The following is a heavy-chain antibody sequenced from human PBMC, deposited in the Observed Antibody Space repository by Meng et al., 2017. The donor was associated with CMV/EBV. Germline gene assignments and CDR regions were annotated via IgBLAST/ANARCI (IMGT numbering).Heavy chain of an antibody. CDR2: ISAYNGNT. D-gene: IGHD1-26*01. CDR1: GYTFTSYG. J-gene: IGHJ4*02. V-gene: IGHV1-18*01. CDR3: ARDSAVGATTFDY. Sequence: QVQWRQIGDGVKKLGASGKGSCKAAGYTFTSYGISWVRQAPGQGLEWMGWISAYNGNTNYAQKLQGRVTMTTDTSTSTAYMELRSLRSDDTAVYYCARDSAVGATTFDYWGQGTLVTVSS.